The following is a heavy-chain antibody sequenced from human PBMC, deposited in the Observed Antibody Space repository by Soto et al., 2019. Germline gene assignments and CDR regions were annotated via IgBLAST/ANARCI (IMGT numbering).Heavy chain of an antibody. Sequence: SETLSLTCTVSGGSISSYYWSWIQQPPGKGLEWIGYIYYSGSTNYNPSLKSRVTISVDTSKNQFSLKLSSVTAADTAVYYCARALTYGSGSNWFDPWGQGTLVTVSS. J-gene: IGHJ5*02. CDR3: ARALTYGSGSNWFDP. D-gene: IGHD3-10*01. CDR1: GGSISSYY. V-gene: IGHV4-59*01. CDR2: IYYSGST.